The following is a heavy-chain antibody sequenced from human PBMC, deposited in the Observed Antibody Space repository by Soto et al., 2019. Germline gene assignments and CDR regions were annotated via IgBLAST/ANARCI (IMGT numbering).Heavy chain of an antibody. Sequence: SETLSLTCTVSGGSISSSSYYWGWIRQPPGKGLEWIGSIYYSGSTYYNPSLKSRVTISVDTSKNQFSLKLSSVTAADTAVYYCASHKWTQLWLPDWYFDLWGRGTLVTVSS. D-gene: IGHD5-18*01. V-gene: IGHV4-39*01. CDR3: ASHKWTQLWLPDWYFDL. CDR2: IYYSGST. CDR1: GGSISSSSYY. J-gene: IGHJ2*01.